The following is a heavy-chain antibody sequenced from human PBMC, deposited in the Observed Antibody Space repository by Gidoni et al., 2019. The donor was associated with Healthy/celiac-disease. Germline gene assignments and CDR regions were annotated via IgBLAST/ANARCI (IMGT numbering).Heavy chain of an antibody. Sequence: QVQLVQSGAEVKKPGASVKVSCKASGYTFTGYYMHWVRQAPGQGLEWMGRINPNSGGTNYAQKFQGRVTMTRDTSISTAYMELSRLRSDDTAVYYCARGVYYDILTGYYTHYYFDYWGQGTLVTVSS. CDR3: ARGVYYDILTGYYTHYYFDY. V-gene: IGHV1-2*06. D-gene: IGHD3-9*01. CDR2: INPNSGGT. J-gene: IGHJ4*02. CDR1: GYTFTGYY.